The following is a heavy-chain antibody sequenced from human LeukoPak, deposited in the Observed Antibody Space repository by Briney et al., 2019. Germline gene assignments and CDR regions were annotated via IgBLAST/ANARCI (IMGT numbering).Heavy chain of an antibody. CDR3: AREWHHVFDY. V-gene: IGHV4-4*07. Sequence: SETLSLTCTVSGAPIKTYSWSWIRQPAGKGLEWIGHIYTRGSANYNPSLKSRVTMSVDTSKNQFSLRLSSVTAADTAIYYCAREWHHVFDYWGQGILVTVSS. D-gene: IGHD5-12*01. CDR1: GAPIKTYS. CDR2: IYTRGSA. J-gene: IGHJ4*02.